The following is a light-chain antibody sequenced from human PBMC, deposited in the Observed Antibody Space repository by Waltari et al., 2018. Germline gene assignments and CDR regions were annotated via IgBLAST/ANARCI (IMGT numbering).Light chain of an antibody. J-gene: IGLJ3*02. CDR2: DNE. CDR1: SPNLGNTY. CDR3: GTWDSSLSAPV. Sequence: QSVFTQPPSVSAAPGRKVTISCPGTSPNLGNTYLSGYQQFPGTAPKLLIYDNEKRPSGMPDRVSGPKSGTSATLGITGLQTGDEADYYCGTWDSSLSAPVFGGGTKLTVL. V-gene: IGLV1-51*01.